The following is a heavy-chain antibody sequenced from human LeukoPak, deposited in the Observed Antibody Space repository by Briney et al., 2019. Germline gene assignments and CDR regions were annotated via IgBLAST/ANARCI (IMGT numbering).Heavy chain of an antibody. CDR1: GGSIGNYY. V-gene: IGHV4-59*08. D-gene: IGHD1-26*01. Sequence: KPSETLSLTCIVSGGSIGNYYWNWIRQPPGKGLEWIGYTSYSGNTIYNPSLKSRVTISIDPFKNQLSLKVTSVTAADTAVYYCARQRLLVGAKDYWGQGTLVTVSS. CDR3: ARQRLLVGAKDY. J-gene: IGHJ4*02. CDR2: TSYSGNT.